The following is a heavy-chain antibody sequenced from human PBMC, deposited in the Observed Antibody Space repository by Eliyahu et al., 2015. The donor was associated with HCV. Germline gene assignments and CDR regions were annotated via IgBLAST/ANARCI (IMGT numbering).Heavy chain of an antibody. J-gene: IGHJ6*03. CDR3: ARELLDTAMLTRYGHYYYMDV. Sequence: QVQLVQSGAEXKKPGTSVKISCKASGYTFSSYYMHWVRQAPGQGLXWMGIISPSGGSTSYAQKLQGRVTMTRDTSTSTVYMELSSLRSEDTAVYYCARELLDTAMLTRYGHYYYMDVWGKGTTVTVSS. D-gene: IGHD5-18*01. CDR1: GYTFSSYY. V-gene: IGHV1-46*04. CDR2: ISPSGGST.